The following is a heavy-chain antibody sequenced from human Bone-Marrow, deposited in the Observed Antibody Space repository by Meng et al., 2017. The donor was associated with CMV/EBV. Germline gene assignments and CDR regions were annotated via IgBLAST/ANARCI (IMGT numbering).Heavy chain of an antibody. Sequence: SETLSLTCAVYGGSFSGYYWRWIRQPPGKGLEWIGEINHSGSTNYNPSLKSRVTISVDTSKNQFSLKLSSVTAADTAVYYCARGWQYQLPPYFDYWGQGTRVTGSS. J-gene: IGHJ4*02. CDR3: ARGWQYQLPPYFDY. CDR1: GGSFSGYY. CDR2: INHSGST. D-gene: IGHD2-2*01. V-gene: IGHV4-34*01.